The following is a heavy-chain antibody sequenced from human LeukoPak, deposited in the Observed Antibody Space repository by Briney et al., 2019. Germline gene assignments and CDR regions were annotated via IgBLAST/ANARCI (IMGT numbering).Heavy chain of an antibody. D-gene: IGHD1-7*01. CDR3: ARLTGTTNMDAFDI. Sequence: SGTLSLSCAVSGGSISSSSWWSWVRQPPGKELEWIGEIYHSGSTNYNPSLKSRVTISVDKSKNQFSLKLSSVTAADTAVYYCARLTGTTNMDAFDIWGQGTMVTVSS. V-gene: IGHV4-4*02. CDR2: IYHSGST. CDR1: GGSISSSSW. J-gene: IGHJ3*02.